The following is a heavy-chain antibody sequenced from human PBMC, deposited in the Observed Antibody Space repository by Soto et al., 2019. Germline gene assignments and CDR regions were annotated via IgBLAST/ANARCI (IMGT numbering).Heavy chain of an antibody. V-gene: IGHV5-51*01. CDR3: ARESSSAAFDI. CDR2: IYPGDSDT. J-gene: IGHJ3*02. Sequence: PGESLKISCKGSGYSFTSYWIGWVRQMPGKGLEWMGIIYPGDSDTRYSPSFQGQVTMTRDTSISTAYMELSRLRSDDTAVYYCARESSSAAFDIWGQGTMVTVSS. CDR1: GYSFTSYW.